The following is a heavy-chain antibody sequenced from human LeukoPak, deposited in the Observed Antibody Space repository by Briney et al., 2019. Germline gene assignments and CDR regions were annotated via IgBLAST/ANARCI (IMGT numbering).Heavy chain of an antibody. J-gene: IGHJ4*02. D-gene: IGHD2-2*01. CDR2: IYYSGST. CDR3: ARSVHEISSSADFDH. Sequence: SETLSLTCTVSGGSISYYYWSWIRQPPGKGLEWIGYIYYSGSTNYNPSLKSRVTISVDTSKNQFSLRLSSVTAADTAVYYCARSVHEISSSADFDHWGQGTLVTVSS. CDR1: GGSISYYY. V-gene: IGHV4-59*01.